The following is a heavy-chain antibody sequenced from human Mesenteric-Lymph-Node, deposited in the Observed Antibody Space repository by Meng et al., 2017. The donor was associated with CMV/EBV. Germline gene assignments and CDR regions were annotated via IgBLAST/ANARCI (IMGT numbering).Heavy chain of an antibody. CDR3: ARAGNCSNGSCYGDY. CDR2: INPSGPGT. J-gene: IGHJ4*02. V-gene: IGHV1-46*01. D-gene: IGHD2-15*01. CDR1: GYTFTSYF. Sequence: SGYTFTSYFMHWGRQAPGQGLEWMGIINPSGPGTSYAQRFLGRVTMTRDTSTSTVRMELNSLRSEDTAVYYCARAGNCSNGSCYGDYWGQGTLVTVSS.